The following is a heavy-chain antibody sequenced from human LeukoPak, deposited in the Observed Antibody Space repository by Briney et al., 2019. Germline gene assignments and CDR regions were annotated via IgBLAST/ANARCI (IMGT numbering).Heavy chain of an antibody. J-gene: IGHJ5*02. CDR1: GYSFTSYW. Sequence: GESLKISCKGSGYSFTSYWIGWVRQMPGKGLEWMGIIYPGDSDTRYSPSFQGQVTISADKSISTAYLQWSSLKASDTAMYYCARQQSPQSGGYGWAPLFDPWGQGTLVTVSS. CDR2: IYPGDSDT. CDR3: ARQQSPQSGGYGWAPLFDP. D-gene: IGHD5-12*01. V-gene: IGHV5-51*01.